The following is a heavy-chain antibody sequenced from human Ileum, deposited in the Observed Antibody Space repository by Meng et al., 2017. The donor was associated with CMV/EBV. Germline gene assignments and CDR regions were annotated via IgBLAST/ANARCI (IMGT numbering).Heavy chain of an antibody. CDR2: IHYSGNI. CDR3: ARLEGDIVVVPGESWFDP. J-gene: IGHJ5*02. CDR1: DDSISIINYY. V-gene: IGHV4-39*07. Sequence: SETLSLTCSVSDDSISIINYYGGWIRQSPGKGLEWIGNIHYSGNIYYNPSLKSRVTISVDMSKNLLSLKVTSLTAADTAVYYCARLEGDIVVVPGESWFDPWGQGTLVTVSS. D-gene: IGHD2-2*01.